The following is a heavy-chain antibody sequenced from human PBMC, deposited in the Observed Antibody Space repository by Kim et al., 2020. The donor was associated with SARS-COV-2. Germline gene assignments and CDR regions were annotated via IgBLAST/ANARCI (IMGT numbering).Heavy chain of an antibody. J-gene: IGHJ5*02. D-gene: IGHD3-3*01. CDR2: INPSGGST. Sequence: ASVKVSCKTSGYTFTSYYIHWVRQAPGQGPEWMGIINPSGGSTSYAQKFQGRVTMTRDTSTSTVYVDLSSLRSDDTAVYYCARTPPNDLRNYWFDPWGQGTPVTVSS. CDR1: GYTFTSYY. CDR3: ARTPPNDLRNYWFDP. V-gene: IGHV1-46*01.